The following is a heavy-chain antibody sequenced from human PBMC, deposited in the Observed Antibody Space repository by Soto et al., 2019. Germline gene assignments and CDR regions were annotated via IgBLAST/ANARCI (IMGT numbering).Heavy chain of an antibody. D-gene: IGHD6-13*01. CDR1: GGSFSGYY. J-gene: IGHJ6*02. CDR3: ARGYSSSWYRYYYGMDV. CDR2: INHSGST. Sequence: QVQLQQWGAGLLKPSETLSLTCAVYGGSFSGYYWSWIRQPPGKGLEWIGEINHSGSTNYNPSLKSRVTISVDTSKNQFSLKLSSVTAADTAVYYCARGYSSSWYRYYYGMDVWGQGTTVTVSS. V-gene: IGHV4-34*01.